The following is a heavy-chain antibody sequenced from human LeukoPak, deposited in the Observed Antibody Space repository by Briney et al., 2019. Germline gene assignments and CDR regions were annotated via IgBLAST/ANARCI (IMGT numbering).Heavy chain of an antibody. J-gene: IGHJ4*02. D-gene: IGHD5-18*01. CDR2: ISFGSIYL. CDR3: ARANTNGYTYGNFDC. V-gene: IGHV3-21*01. CDR1: GFSFSDYS. Sequence: GGSLRLSCAASGFSFSDYSMNWVRQAPGQGLEWVASISFGSIYLYYEDSVKGRFTISRDDAQRSLYLQMNSLRAEDTALYYCARANTNGYTYGNFDCWGQGVLIAVS.